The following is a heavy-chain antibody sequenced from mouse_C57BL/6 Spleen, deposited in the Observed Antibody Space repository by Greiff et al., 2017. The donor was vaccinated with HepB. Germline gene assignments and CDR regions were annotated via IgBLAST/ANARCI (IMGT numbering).Heavy chain of an antibody. Sequence: EVQLQESGPELVKPGASVKIPCKASGYTFTDYNMDWVKQSHGKSLEWFGDINPNNGGTIYNQKFKGKATLTVDKSSSTAYMELRRLTSEDTAIYYCARRDGSSWAWVAYWGQGTLVTVSA. D-gene: IGHD1-1*01. J-gene: IGHJ3*01. CDR1: GYTFTDYN. CDR3: ARRDGSSWAWVAY. V-gene: IGHV1-18*01. CDR2: INPNNGGT.